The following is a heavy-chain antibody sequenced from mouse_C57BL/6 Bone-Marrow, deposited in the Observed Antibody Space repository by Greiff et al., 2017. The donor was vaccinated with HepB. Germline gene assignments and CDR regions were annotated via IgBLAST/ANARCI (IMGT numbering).Heavy chain of an antibody. J-gene: IGHJ3*01. CDR2: IRNKANGYTT. V-gene: IGHV7-3*01. CDR1: GFTFTDYY. Sequence: EVKLVESGGGLVQPGGSLSLSCAASGFTFTDYYMSWVRQPPGKALEWLGFIRNKANGYTTEYSASVKGRFTISRDNSQSILYLQMNALRAEDSATYYCARFYGSSLAWFAYWGQGTLVTVSA. D-gene: IGHD1-1*01. CDR3: ARFYGSSLAWFAY.